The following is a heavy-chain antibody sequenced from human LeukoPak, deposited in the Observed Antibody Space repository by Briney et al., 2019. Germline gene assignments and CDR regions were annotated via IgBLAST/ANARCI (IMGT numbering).Heavy chain of an antibody. D-gene: IGHD5-24*01. CDR1: GFTFDDYA. Sequence: GRSLRLSCAASGFTFDDYAMHWVRQAPGKGLEWVGRIKSKTDGGTTDYAAPVKGRFTISRDDSKNTLYLQMNSLKTEDTAVYYCTTKHREMATFAADYWGQGTLVTVSS. CDR2: IKSKTDGGTT. CDR3: TTKHREMATFAADY. J-gene: IGHJ4*02. V-gene: IGHV3-15*01.